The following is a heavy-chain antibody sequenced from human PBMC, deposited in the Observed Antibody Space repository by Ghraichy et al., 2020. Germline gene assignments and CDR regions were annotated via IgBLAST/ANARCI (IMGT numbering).Heavy chain of an antibody. CDR2: INPDGSAK. CDR3: ARAYL. J-gene: IGHJ3*01. V-gene: IGHV3-7*03. Sequence: GGSLRLSCEVSGFTFSSYWMSLVRQAPGKGLEWVASINPDGSAKNYVDSVRGRFTISGDNAKNSLYLQMNSLRAEDAAVYYCARAYLWGQGTVVTVSS. CDR1: GFTFSSYW.